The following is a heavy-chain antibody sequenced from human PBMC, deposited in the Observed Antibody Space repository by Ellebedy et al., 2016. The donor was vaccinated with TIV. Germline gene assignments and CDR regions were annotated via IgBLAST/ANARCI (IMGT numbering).Heavy chain of an antibody. CDR2: IGRDGGQE. J-gene: IGHJ6*02. V-gene: IGHV3-7*01. Sequence: GGSLRLSCAASGFTFSTYSMSWVRQAPGKGLEWVANIGRDGGQEYHVDSVKGRFTISRDNAKNSLYLQMNSLRAEDSAVYYCARSRAMSKVPYYYGMDVWGQGTTVTVSS. CDR3: ARSRAMSKVPYYYGMDV. D-gene: IGHD2-2*01. CDR1: GFTFSTYS.